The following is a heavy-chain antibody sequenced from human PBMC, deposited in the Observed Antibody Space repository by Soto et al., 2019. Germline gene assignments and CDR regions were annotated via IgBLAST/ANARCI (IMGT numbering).Heavy chain of an antibody. CDR1: GFTFSSYA. CDR3: ARDRYSSGWFYY. CDR2: ISYDGSNK. J-gene: IGHJ4*02. D-gene: IGHD6-19*01. V-gene: IGHV3-30-3*01. Sequence: QVQLVESGGGVVQPGRSLRLSCAASGFTFSSYAMHWVRQAPGKGLEWVAVISYDGSNKYYADSVKGRFTISRDNSKNTLYLQMNSLRAEDTAVYYCARDRYSSGWFYYWGQGTLVTVSS.